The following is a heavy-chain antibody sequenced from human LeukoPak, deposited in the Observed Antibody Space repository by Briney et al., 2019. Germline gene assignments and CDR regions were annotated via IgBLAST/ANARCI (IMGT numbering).Heavy chain of an antibody. Sequence: PGGRLRLSCAASGFTFSTYAMIWVRQAPGKGLEWVSVIGGSGSYTYYADSVKGRFTISRDNSKDTLYLQMNSLRAEDTAVYYCARDWYDYWGQGTLVTVSS. CDR1: GFTFSTYA. D-gene: IGHD6-13*01. CDR2: IGGSGSYT. J-gene: IGHJ4*02. CDR3: ARDWYDY. V-gene: IGHV3-23*01.